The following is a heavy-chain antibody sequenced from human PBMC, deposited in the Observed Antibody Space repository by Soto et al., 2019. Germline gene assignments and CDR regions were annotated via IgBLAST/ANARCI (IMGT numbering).Heavy chain of an antibody. CDR2: IDPSDSQT. J-gene: IGHJ4*02. V-gene: IGHV5-10-1*01. CDR1: GYSFAGYW. D-gene: IGHD3-22*01. CDR3: ARQIYDSDTGPNFQYYFDS. Sequence: ESLKISYKGSGYSFAGYWVTWVRQKPGKGLEWMGRIDPSDSQTYYSPSFRGHVTISVTKSITTVFLQWSSLRASDTAMYYCARQIYDSDTGPNFQYYFDSWGQGTPVTVSS.